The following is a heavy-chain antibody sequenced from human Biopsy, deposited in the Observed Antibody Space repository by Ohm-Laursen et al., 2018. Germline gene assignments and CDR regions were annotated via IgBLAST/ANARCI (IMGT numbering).Heavy chain of an antibody. V-gene: IGHV4-61*01. CDR1: GGSVSDSFHF. CDR3: ARDVKRYCSGTSCYSGYFGMDV. Sequence: SDTLSLTCTVSGGSVSDSFHFWSWIRQPPGKGLEWIRDVYYSGTTNYNPSLKSRLTISVDTSKNQFSLNLNSVTAADTAVYFCARDVKRYCSGTSCYSGYFGMDVWGQGTTVTVS. D-gene: IGHD2-2*01. CDR2: VYYSGTT. J-gene: IGHJ6*02.